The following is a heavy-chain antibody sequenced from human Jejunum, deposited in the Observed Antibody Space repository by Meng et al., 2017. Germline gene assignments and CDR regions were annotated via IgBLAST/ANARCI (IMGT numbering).Heavy chain of an antibody. CDR2: IYWDDDK. V-gene: IGHV2-5*02. CDR1: WFSLSTTGVG. J-gene: IGHJ5*02. D-gene: IGHD6-13*01. Sequence: QVPLKGSVSTLVKSTQTLTLTCTVSWFSLSTTGVGVGWIRQPPGKALECLALIYWDDDKRYNPSLKNRLTITKDTSKNQVVLTMTNMDPVDTGTYYCAHRLAYSSNYNVGWFDPWGQGTLVTVSS. CDR3: AHRLAYSSNYNVGWFDP.